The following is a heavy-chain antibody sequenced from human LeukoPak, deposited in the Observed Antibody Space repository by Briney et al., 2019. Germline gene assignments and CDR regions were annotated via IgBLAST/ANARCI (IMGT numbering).Heavy chain of an antibody. CDR2: MNPNSGNA. CDR3: ARRRGAADNWFDP. CDR1: GYTFTSYD. D-gene: IGHD6-13*01. Sequence: ASVKVACKASGYTFTSYDINWVRQATGQGLEWMGWMNPNSGNAGYAQKFQGRVTMTRNTSISTAYMELSSLRSEDTAVYYCARRRGAADNWFDPWGQGTLVTVSS. J-gene: IGHJ5*02. V-gene: IGHV1-8*01.